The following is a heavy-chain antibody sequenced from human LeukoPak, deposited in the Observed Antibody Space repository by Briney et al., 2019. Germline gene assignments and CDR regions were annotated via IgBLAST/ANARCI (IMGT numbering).Heavy chain of an antibody. D-gene: IGHD2-2*01. CDR2: INHSGST. CDR1: VGFFSGYY. J-gene: IGHJ4*02. CDR3: ARGKYCSSTSCTRYFDY. V-gene: IGHV4-34*01. Sequence: PSETLSLTCDLYVGFFSGYYGSRIHQPPVKGLDWVGEINHSGSTNYNPSLKSRVTISVDSSKNQFSLKLSSVTAADTAVYYCARGKYCSSTSCTRYFDYWGQGTLVTVSS.